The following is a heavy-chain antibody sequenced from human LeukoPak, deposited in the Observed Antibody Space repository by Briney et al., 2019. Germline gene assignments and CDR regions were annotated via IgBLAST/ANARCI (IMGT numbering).Heavy chain of an antibody. V-gene: IGHV3-33*06. J-gene: IGHJ4*02. CDR2: IWYDGSNK. D-gene: IGHD6-13*01. Sequence: GRSLRLSCVASGFTFSSNGMHWVRQAPGKGLEWVAVIWYDGSNKYYADSVKGRFTISRDNSKNTLYLQMNSLRAEDTAVYYCAKAIAAAGTVSPFDYWGQGTLVTVSS. CDR1: GFTFSSNG. CDR3: AKAIAAAGTVSPFDY.